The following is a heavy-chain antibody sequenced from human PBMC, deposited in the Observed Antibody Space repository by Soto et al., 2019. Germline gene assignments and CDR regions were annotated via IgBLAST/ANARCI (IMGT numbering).Heavy chain of an antibody. CDR3: ARDGFNYYDMTQLPNAFDA. CDR2: VIPVLDTI. D-gene: IGHD3-16*01. V-gene: IGHV1-69*06. CDR1: GRTFRTYS. J-gene: IGHJ3*01. Sequence: SVKVSCEVAGRTFRTYSISWVRQAPGQGLWWLGNVIPVLDTIHYAEKFQGRVTITADKSTGTAYMELSSLRSDDTALYFCARDGFNYYDMTQLPNAFDAWCQGTMVTVS.